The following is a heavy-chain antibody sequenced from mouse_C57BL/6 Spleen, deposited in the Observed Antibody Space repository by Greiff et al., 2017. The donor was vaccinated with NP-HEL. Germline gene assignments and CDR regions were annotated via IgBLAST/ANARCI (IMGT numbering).Heavy chain of an antibody. V-gene: IGHV1-82*01. CDR1: GYAFSSSW. J-gene: IGHJ4*01. D-gene: IGHD2-10*01. CDR2: IYPGDGDT. CDR3: ATLLDYYAMDY. Sequence: QVQLKESGPELVKPGASVKISCKASGYAFSSSWMNWVKQRPGKGLEWIGRIYPGDGDTNYNGKFKGKATLTADKSSSTAYMQLSSLTSEDSAVYFCATLLDYYAMDYWGQGTSVTVSS.